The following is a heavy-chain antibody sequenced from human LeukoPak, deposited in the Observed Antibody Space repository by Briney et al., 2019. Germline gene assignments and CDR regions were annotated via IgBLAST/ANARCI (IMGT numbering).Heavy chain of an antibody. V-gene: IGHV4-59*08. CDR2: IYYSGST. Sequence: PSETLSLTCTVSGXSISSYYWSWIRQPPGKGLEWIGYIYYSGSTNYNPSLKSRVTISVDTSKNQFSLKLSSVTAADTAVYYCARHPTVVSAFDYWGQGTAVTVSS. CDR3: ARHPTVVSAFDY. D-gene: IGHD4-23*01. J-gene: IGHJ4*02. CDR1: GXSISSYY.